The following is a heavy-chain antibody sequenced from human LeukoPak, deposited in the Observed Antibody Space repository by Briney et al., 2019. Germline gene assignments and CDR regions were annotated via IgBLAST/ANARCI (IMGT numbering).Heavy chain of an antibody. V-gene: IGHV3-48*02. D-gene: IGHD3-22*01. CDR2: ISSSTSTI. Sequence: GGSLRLSCAASGFTFSSYSMNWVRQAPGKGLEWISYISSSTSTIYYADSVKGRFTISRDNAQNSLYLQMNSLRDEDTAVYYCARAQYYDSSGYYYEDYFQHWGQGTLVTVSS. CDR1: GFTFSSYS. CDR3: ARAQYYDSSGYYYEDYFQH. J-gene: IGHJ1*01.